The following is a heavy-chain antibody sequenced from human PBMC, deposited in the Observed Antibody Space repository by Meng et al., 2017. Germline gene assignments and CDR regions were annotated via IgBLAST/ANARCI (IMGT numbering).Heavy chain of an antibody. CDR1: GGSFSGYY. CDR3: ARGVQCSTSCYIDY. CDR2: INHSGST. V-gene: IGHV4-34*01. J-gene: IGHJ4*02. Sequence: QVKSQQCGEGLLKPSETLSLTGAVYGGSFSGYYWSWIRQPPGKGLEWIGEINHSGSTNYNPSLKSRVTISVDTSKNQFSLKLSSVTAADTAVYYCARGVQCSTSCYIDYWGQGTLVTVSS. D-gene: IGHD2-2*02.